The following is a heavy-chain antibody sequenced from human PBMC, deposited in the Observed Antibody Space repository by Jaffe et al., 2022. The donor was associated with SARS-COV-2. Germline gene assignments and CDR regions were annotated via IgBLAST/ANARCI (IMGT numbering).Heavy chain of an antibody. V-gene: IGHV3-48*01. CDR3: ARQYSSDWYYFDC. Sequence: EVQLVESGGGLVQPGGSLRLSCAASGFTFSRSGMNWVRQAPGKGLEWVSYTSGSSKNIYYADSVKGRFTISRDNAKNSLYLQMNSLRAEDTAMYYCARQYSSDWYYFDCWGQGTLVTVSS. CDR1: GFTFSRSG. D-gene: IGHD6-19*01. CDR2: TSGSSKNI. J-gene: IGHJ4*02.